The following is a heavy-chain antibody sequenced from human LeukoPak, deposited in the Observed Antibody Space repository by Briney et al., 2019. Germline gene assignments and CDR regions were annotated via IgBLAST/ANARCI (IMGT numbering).Heavy chain of an antibody. V-gene: IGHV4-39*01. Sequence: ASETLSLTCTVSGGSISSSSYYWGWIRRPPGKGREWIGSIYYSGSTYYTPSLKSRVTISVDTSKNQFSLKLSSVTAADTAVYYCARLQSSGLVWSVYWGQGTLVTVSS. CDR3: ARLQSSGLVWSVY. J-gene: IGHJ4*02. CDR2: IYYSGST. CDR1: GGSISSSSYY. D-gene: IGHD2-21*01.